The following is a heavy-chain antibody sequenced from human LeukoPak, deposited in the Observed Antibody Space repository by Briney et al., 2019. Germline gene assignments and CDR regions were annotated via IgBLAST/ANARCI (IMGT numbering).Heavy chain of an antibody. J-gene: IGHJ5*02. CDR3: ARLWFGELSYIWFDP. CDR1: GYPFTSYY. V-gene: IGHV1-2*02. Sequence: ASVKVSCKASGYPFTSYYMHWVRQAPGQGLEWMGWINPNSGGTNYAQKFQGRVTMTRDTSISTAYMELSRLRSDDTAVYYCARLWFGELSYIWFDPWGQGTLVTVSS. CDR2: INPNSGGT. D-gene: IGHD3-10*01.